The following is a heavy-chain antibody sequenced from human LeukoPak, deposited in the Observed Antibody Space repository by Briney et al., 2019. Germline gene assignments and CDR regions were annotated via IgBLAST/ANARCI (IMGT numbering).Heavy chain of an antibody. D-gene: IGHD2-2*02. V-gene: IGHV3-53*01. CDR3: ARVFVVVPAAIKYFDY. CDR1: GFTVSSNY. J-gene: IGHJ4*02. Sequence: GGSLRLSCAASGFTVSSNYMSWVRQAPGKGLEWVSVIYSGGSTYYADSVKGRFTISRDNSKNTLYLQMNSLRAEDTAVYYCARVFVVVPAAIKYFDYWGQGTLVTVSS. CDR2: IYSGGST.